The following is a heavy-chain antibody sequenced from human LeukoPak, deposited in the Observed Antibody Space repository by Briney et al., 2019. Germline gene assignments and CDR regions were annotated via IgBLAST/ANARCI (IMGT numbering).Heavy chain of an antibody. CDR1: GGSISSAGHY. D-gene: IGHD6-13*01. V-gene: IGHV4-31*03. J-gene: IGHJ5*02. CDR2: IYDSRFT. CDR3: AGGFDSSKMAS. Sequence: SETLSLTCTVSGGSISSAGHYWSWIRRHPGKGLEWIGCIYDSRFTYYNPSLESRVTISVDSSEKQLSLKLTSVTAADTAVYYCAGGFDSSKMASWGQGTLVTVSS.